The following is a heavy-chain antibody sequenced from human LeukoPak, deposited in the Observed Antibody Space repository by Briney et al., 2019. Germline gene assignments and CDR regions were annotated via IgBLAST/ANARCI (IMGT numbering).Heavy chain of an antibody. CDR1: GFTFSSNP. D-gene: IGHD1-1*01. J-gene: IGHJ4*02. CDR3: ATTKQARRYFDY. CDR2: INPSGGNT. Sequence: GGSLRLSCAGSGFTFSSNPLSWVRQAPGEGPEWVSAINPSGGNTYYADSVRGRFTISRDNSKNTLYLQMNTLRAEDTAVYYCATTKQARRYFDYWGQGTLVTVSS. V-gene: IGHV3-23*01.